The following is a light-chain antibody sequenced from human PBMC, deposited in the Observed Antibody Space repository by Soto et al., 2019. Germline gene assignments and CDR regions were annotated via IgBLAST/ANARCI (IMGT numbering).Light chain of an antibody. Sequence: EIVLTQSPGTLSLSPGERATLSCRASQSVSSTYLAWYQQKPGQAPRLLIYGVSSRATGIPDRFSGSGSGTDFTLTISRLEPEDFAVYYCQQYCCSPPYTFGQGTKLEIK. CDR1: QSVSSTY. CDR3: QQYCCSPPYT. CDR2: GVS. J-gene: IGKJ2*01. V-gene: IGKV3-20*01.